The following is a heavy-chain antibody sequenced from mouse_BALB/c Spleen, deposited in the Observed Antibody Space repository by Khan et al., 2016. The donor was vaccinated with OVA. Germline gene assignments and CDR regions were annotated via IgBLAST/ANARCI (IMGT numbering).Heavy chain of an antibody. CDR3: ARNPFAY. V-gene: IGHV1-52*01. CDR2: IDPNDSET. J-gene: IGHJ3*01. Sequence: QVQLQQSGAEMVRPGASVKLSCEASGYTFTSYWMHWVKQSPEQGLEWIGRIDPNDSETHYNQKFKDKDLLTVDQYSSTAYMPLSSLTSEDSAVYYCARNPFAYWGQVTLVTVSA. CDR1: GYTFTSYW.